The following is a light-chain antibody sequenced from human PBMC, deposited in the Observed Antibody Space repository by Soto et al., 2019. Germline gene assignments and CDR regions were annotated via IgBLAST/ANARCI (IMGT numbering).Light chain of an antibody. V-gene: IGKV3-15*01. CDR3: QQYNSWPRT. J-gene: IGKJ1*01. CDR1: QRVVSY. Sequence: IVLTQSPAPLSVSPWERSTLSLRASQRVVSYLAWYQQKPGQAPRLLIYDASTRATGVPPRFTGSGSGTEFTLTINGLQSEDVAVYHCQQYNSWPRTFGQRTKVDIK. CDR2: DAS.